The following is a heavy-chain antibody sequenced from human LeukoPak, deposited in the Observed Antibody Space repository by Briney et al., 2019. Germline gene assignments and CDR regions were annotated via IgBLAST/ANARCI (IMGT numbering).Heavy chain of an antibody. D-gene: IGHD2-21*01. V-gene: IGHV1-69*05. CDR3: ARDFRGDSCGGDCFAY. CDR1: GGTFSSYA. J-gene: IGHJ4*02. CDR2: LIPIFGTA. Sequence: SVKVSCKASGGTFSSYAISWVRQAPGQGLEWMGRLIPIFGTANYAQKFQGRVTITTDESTSTAYMELSSLRSEDTALYYCARDFRGDSCGGDCFAYWGQGTLVTVSS.